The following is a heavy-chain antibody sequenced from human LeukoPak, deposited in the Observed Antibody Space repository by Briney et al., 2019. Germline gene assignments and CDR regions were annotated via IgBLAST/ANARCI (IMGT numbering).Heavy chain of an antibody. CDR1: GFTFSSYA. Sequence: GGSLRLSCAASGFTFSSYAMSWVRQAPGKGLEWVSAITGNGGDTYHADSVKGRFTISRDNSKNTLYLQMNSLRAEDTAVYYCAKDGGDSSSWYYFDYWGQGTLVTVSS. CDR3: AKDGGDSSSWYYFDY. J-gene: IGHJ4*02. CDR2: ITGNGGDT. D-gene: IGHD6-13*01. V-gene: IGHV3-23*01.